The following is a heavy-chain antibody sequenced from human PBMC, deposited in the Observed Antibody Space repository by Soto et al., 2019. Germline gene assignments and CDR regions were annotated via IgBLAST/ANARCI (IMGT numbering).Heavy chain of an antibody. D-gene: IGHD6-19*01. J-gene: IGHJ5*02. CDR2: IYYSGST. V-gene: IGHV4-59*01. Sequence: KPSETLSLTCTVSGGSISSYYWSWIRQPPGKGLKWIGYIYYSGSTNYNPSLKSRVTISVDTSKNQFSLKLSSVTAADTAVYYCARASSRGRWLVNSRRIYNWFDPWGQGTLVTVSS. CDR3: ARASSRGRWLVNSRRIYNWFDP. CDR1: GGSISSYY.